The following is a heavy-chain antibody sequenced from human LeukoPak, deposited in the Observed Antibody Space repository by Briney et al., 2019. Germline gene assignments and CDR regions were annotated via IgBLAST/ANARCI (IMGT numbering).Heavy chain of an antibody. D-gene: IGHD3-10*01. V-gene: IGHV1-69*02. CDR2: IIPILGIA. J-gene: IGHJ3*02. Sequence: GASVKVSCKASGGTFSSYTISWVRQAPGQGLEWMGRIIPILGIANYAQKFQGRVTITADKSTSTAYMELSSLRSEDTAVYYCARGPWGYGSGSQRRPDALDIWGQGTMVTVSS. CDR1: GGTFSSYT. CDR3: ARGPWGYGSGSQRRPDALDI.